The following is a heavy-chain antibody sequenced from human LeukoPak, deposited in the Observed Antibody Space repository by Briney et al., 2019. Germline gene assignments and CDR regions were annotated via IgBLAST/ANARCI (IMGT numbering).Heavy chain of an antibody. Sequence: ASVKVSCKASGYTFTGYYMHWVRQAPGQGLEFMGWINPSSGGTNYAQKFQGRVTMTRDTSISTAYMELSRLRSDDTAVYYCARGGAAAAPYYFDYWSQGTLVTVSS. CDR1: GYTFTGYY. V-gene: IGHV1-2*02. D-gene: IGHD6-13*01. CDR2: INPSSGGT. CDR3: ARGGAAAAPYYFDY. J-gene: IGHJ4*02.